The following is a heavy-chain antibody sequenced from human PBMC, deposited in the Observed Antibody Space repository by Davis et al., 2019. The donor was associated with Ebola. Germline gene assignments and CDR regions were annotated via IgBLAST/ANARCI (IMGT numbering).Heavy chain of an antibody. V-gene: IGHV1-18*04. CDR2: ISAYNGNT. J-gene: IGHJ4*02. Sequence: ASVKVSCKASGYTFTDYYLHWVRQAPGQGLEWMGWISAYNGNTNYAQKLQGRVTMTTDTSTSTTYMELRSLRSDDTAVYYCARDTVVTPYDYWGQGTLVTVSS. D-gene: IGHD4-23*01. CDR1: GYTFTDYY. CDR3: ARDTVVTPYDY.